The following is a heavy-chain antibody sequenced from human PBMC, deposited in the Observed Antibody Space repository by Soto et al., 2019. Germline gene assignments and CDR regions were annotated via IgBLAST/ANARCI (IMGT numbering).Heavy chain of an antibody. V-gene: IGHV3-21*01. CDR1: GFTFSSYS. CDR3: ARDDRDSSGYYLYYYYYGMDV. CDR2: ISSSSSYI. Sequence: GGSLRLSCAASGFTFSSYSMNWVRQAPGKGLEWVSSISSSSSYIYYADSVKGRFTISRDNAKNSLYLQMNSLRAEDTAVYYCARDDRDSSGYYLYYYYYGMDVWGQGTTVTVSS. J-gene: IGHJ6*02. D-gene: IGHD3-22*01.